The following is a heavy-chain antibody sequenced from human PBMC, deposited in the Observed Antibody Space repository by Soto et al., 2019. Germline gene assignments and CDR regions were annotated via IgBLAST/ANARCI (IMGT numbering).Heavy chain of an antibody. D-gene: IGHD3-10*01. CDR2: IYYSGST. Sequence: SETLYLTCTVSGGSISSYYWSWIRQPPGKGLEWIGYIYYSGSTNYNPSLKSRVTISVDTSKNQFSLKLSSVTAADTAVYYCASLITMVRGVKVRHYGMDVWGQGTTVTVSS. CDR3: ASLITMVRGVKVRHYGMDV. CDR1: GGSISSYY. J-gene: IGHJ6*02. V-gene: IGHV4-59*01.